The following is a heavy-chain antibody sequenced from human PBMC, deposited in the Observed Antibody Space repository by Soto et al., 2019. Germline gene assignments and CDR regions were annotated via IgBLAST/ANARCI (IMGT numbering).Heavy chain of an antibody. CDR1: GYTFTAYY. D-gene: IGHD3-22*01. CDR3: AAMVITPLYCYYGVDV. V-gene: IGHV1-2*02. J-gene: IGHJ6*02. CDR2: INPNTGGT. Sequence: QVQLVQSGAEVKKPGASVKVSCKASGYTFTAYYIHWVRQAPGQGLEWMGWINPNTGGTNYAQNFQGRVTMTRATSISTAFMELSRLRSDDTVLYFCAAMVITPLYCYYGVDVWGQGTTVTVPS.